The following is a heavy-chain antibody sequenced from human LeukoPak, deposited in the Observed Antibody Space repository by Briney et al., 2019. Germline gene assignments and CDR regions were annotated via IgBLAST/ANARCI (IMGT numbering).Heavy chain of an antibody. CDR3: ARDIQAYCSSTSCYRYGMDV. Sequence: ASVKVSCKASGYTFTSYGISWVRQAPGQGLEWMGWISAYNGNTNYAQKLQGRVTMTTDTSTSTAYMELRSLRSDDTAVYYCARDIQAYCSSTSCYRYGMDVWGQGTTVTVSS. J-gene: IGHJ6*02. CDR1: GYTFTSYG. D-gene: IGHD2-2*01. CDR2: ISAYNGNT. V-gene: IGHV1-18*01.